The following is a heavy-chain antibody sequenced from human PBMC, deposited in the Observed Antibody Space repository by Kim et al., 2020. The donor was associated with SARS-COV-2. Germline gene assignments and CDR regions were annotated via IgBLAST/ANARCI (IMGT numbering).Heavy chain of an antibody. CDR2: MNPNSGNT. V-gene: IGHV1-8*01. D-gene: IGHD6-19*01. Sequence: ASVKVSCKASGYTFTSYDINWVRQATGQGLEWMGWMNPNSGNTGYAQKFQGRVTMTRNTSISTAYMELSSLRSEDTAVYYCARNREEGSGWYMNYYYGMDVWGQGTTVTVSS. CDR3: ARNREEGSGWYMNYYYGMDV. J-gene: IGHJ6*02. CDR1: GYTFTSYD.